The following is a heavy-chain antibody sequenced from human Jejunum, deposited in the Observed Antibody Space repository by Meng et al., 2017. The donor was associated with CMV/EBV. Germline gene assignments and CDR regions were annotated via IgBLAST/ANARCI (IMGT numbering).Heavy chain of an antibody. Sequence: YAMTWVRQAPGKGLEWVSSISASGATTYHADSVKGRLTISRDNSKNTLFLQMSSLRAEDTALYYCAKDRDYQLPFSSSGGNAFDIWGQGTMVTVSS. D-gene: IGHD2-2*01. V-gene: IGHV3-23*01. CDR2: ISASGATT. CDR1: YA. J-gene: IGHJ3*02. CDR3: AKDRDYQLPFSSSGGNAFDI.